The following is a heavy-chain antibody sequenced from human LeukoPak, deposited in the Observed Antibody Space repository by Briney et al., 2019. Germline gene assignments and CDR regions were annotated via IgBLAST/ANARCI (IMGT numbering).Heavy chain of an antibody. J-gene: IGHJ4*02. CDR3: ARSGIAVAGKGY. D-gene: IGHD6-19*01. CDR1: GYTFTGYY. V-gene: IGHV1-46*01. Sequence: GASVKVSCKASGYTFTGYYMHWVRQAPGQGLEWMGIINPSGGSTSYAQKFQGRVTMTRDTSTSTVYMELSSLRSEDTAVYYCARSGIAVAGKGYWGQGTLVTVSS. CDR2: INPSGGST.